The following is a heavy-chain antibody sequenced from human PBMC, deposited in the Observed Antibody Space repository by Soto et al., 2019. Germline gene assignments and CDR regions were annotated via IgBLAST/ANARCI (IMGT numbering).Heavy chain of an antibody. CDR2: IYYNGNT. D-gene: IGHD6-13*01. CDR3: ASAVRSWFYFDY. Sequence: QVQLQESGPGLVKPSQTLSLTCTVSGGSISSGGYYWSWIRQLPGKGLEWLGYIYYNGNTYYNPSLKSRVTISLDTSKNQFSLKLNSVTAADTAVYYCASAVRSWFYFDYWGQGALVTVSS. V-gene: IGHV4-31*03. J-gene: IGHJ4*02. CDR1: GGSISSGGYY.